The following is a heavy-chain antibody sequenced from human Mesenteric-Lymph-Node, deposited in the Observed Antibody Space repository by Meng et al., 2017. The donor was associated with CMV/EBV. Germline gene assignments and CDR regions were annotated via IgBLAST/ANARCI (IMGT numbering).Heavy chain of an antibody. D-gene: IGHD4-11*01. J-gene: IGHJ6*02. V-gene: IGHV1-69*05. CDR3: ARLVTTSPYYYYGMDV. CDR2: IIPIFGTA. Sequence: SVKVSCKASGCTFSSYAISWVRQAPGQGLEWMGGIIPIFGTANYAQKFQGRVTITTDESTSTAYMDLSSLRSEDTAVYYCARLVTTSPYYYYGMDVWGQGTTVTVSS. CDR1: GCTFSSYA.